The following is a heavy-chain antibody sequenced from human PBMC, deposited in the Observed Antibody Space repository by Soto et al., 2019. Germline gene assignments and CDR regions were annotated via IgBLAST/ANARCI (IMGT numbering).Heavy chain of an antibody. D-gene: IGHD3-16*01. CDR3: ARLPTLLGDPYYYVDV. CDR2: IYPGDSDT. J-gene: IGHJ6*03. Sequence: PGESLKISCKGSGYTFTSFWVAWVRQMPGKGLEWMGIIYPGDSDTRYSPSFQGQVTISVDKSIGTAYLQWSSLKASDTAMYYCARLPTLLGDPYYYVDVWGKGTTVTVSS. CDR1: GYTFTSFW. V-gene: IGHV5-51*01.